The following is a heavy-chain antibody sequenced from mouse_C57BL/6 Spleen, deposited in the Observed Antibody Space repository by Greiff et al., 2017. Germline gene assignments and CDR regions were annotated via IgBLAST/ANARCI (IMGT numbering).Heavy chain of an antibody. CDR3: ARGTTNYFDY. D-gene: IGHD1-1*01. J-gene: IGHJ2*01. Sequence: QVQLQQPGAELVKPGASVKLSCKASGYTFTSYWMHWVKQRPGQGLEWIGMIHPNSGSTNYNEKFKSKATLTVEKSSSTAYMQRSSLTSEDSAVYYCARGTTNYFDYWVQGTTLTVSS. CDR1: GYTFTSYW. CDR2: IHPNSGST. V-gene: IGHV1-64*01.